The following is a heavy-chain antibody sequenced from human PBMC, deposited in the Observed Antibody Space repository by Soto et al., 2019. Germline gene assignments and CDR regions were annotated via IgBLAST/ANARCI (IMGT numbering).Heavy chain of an antibody. J-gene: IGHJ4*02. D-gene: IGHD3-3*01. CDR3: ARGDFWSGYPLWYFDY. V-gene: IGHV3-74*01. CDR2: INSDGSST. Sequence: EVQLVESGGGLVQPGGSLRLSCAASGFTFSSYWMHWVRQAPGKGLVWVSRINSDGSSTSYADSVKGRFTISRDNAKNTMFLQMNSLRAEDTAVYYCARGDFWSGYPLWYFDYWGQGTLVTVSS. CDR1: GFTFSSYW.